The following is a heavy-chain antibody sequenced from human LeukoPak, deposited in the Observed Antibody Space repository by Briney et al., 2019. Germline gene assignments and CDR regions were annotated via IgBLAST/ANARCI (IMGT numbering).Heavy chain of an antibody. V-gene: IGHV3-21*01. J-gene: IGHJ3*02. CDR3: ARDPHYDYVWGSYRYAFDI. CDR2: ISSSSSYI. CDR1: GFTFSSYS. Sequence: GGSLRLSCAASGFTFSSYSMNWVRQAPGKGLEWVSSISSSSSYIYYADSVKGRFTISRDNAKNSLYLQMNSLGAEDTAVYYCARDPHYDYVWGSYRYAFDIWGQGTMVTVSS. D-gene: IGHD3-16*02.